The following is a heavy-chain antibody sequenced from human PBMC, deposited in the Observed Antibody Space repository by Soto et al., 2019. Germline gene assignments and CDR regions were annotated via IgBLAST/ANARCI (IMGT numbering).Heavy chain of an antibody. J-gene: IGHJ4*02. CDR1: GYTFSSYS. CDR3: ARDNGYYDF. V-gene: IGHV1-18*01. Sequence: QIQMVQSGAEVKQPGASVKISCTTSGYTFSSYSINWVRQAPGQGLEWMAWISTTSGNTHYAERVQGRVTVTLDKSAITAFMEMWGLTSDDAAVYFCARDNGYYDFWGQGTLVTVSS. D-gene: IGHD2-8*01. CDR2: ISTTSGNT.